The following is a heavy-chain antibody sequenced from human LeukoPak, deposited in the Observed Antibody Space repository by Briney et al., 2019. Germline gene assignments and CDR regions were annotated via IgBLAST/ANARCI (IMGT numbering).Heavy chain of an antibody. CDR3: ARVRYYYYYMDV. CDR2: INPNSGGT. CDR1: GYTFTGYY. J-gene: IGHJ6*03. V-gene: IGHV1-2*02. Sequence: ASVKVSCKASGYTFTGYYMHWVRQAPGQGLEWMGWINPNSGGTNYAQKLQGRVTMTTDTSTSTAYMELRSLRSDDTAVYYCARVRYYYYYMDVWGKGTTVTISS.